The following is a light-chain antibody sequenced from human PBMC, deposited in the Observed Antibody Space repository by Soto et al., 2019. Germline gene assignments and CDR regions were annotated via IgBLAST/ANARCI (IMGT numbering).Light chain of an antibody. CDR1: QTISSW. J-gene: IGKJ1*01. V-gene: IGKV1-5*03. Sequence: DIQMTQSPSTLSGSVGDRGTITCRASQTISSWLAWYQQKPGKAPKLLIYKASTLKSGVPSRFSGSGSGTEFTLTNSSLQPDDFATYYCKHYNSYSEAFGQGTKVELK. CDR3: KHYNSYSEA. CDR2: KAS.